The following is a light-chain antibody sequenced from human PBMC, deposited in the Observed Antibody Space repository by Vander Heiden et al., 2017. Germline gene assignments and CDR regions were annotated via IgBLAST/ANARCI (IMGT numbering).Light chain of an antibody. V-gene: IGKV3-11*01. CDR3: QQRSNWPPLT. CDR1: QRVSSY. CDR2: DAS. J-gene: IGKJ4*01. Sequence: EIVLTQSPATLSLSPGERATLSCRASQRVSSYLAWYQQQPGQAPRLLIYDASNRATGIPARFSGSGSGTDFTLTISSLEPEDFAVYYCQQRSNWPPLTFGGWTKVEIK.